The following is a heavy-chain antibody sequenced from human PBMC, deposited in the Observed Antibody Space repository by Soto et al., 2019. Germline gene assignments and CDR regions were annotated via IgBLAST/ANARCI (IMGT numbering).Heavy chain of an antibody. CDR2: ISYDGSNK. Sequence: QVQLVESGGGVVQPGRSLRLSCAASGFTFSRYGMHWVRQAPGKGLEWVAVISYDGSNKYYADSVKGRFTISRDNSKNPLYLQMNSLRAEDTAVYYCAKEVWSGPMDVWGQGTTVTVSS. D-gene: IGHD3-3*01. J-gene: IGHJ6*02. V-gene: IGHV3-30*18. CDR1: GFTFSRYG. CDR3: AKEVWSGPMDV.